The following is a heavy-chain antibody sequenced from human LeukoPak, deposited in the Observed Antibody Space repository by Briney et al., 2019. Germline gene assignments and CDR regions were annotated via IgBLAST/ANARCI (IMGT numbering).Heavy chain of an antibody. J-gene: IGHJ4*02. CDR2: INAGNGNT. D-gene: IGHD3-22*01. Sequence: ASVKVSCKASGYTFTSYAMHWVRQAPGQRLEWMGWINAGNGNTKYSQEFQGRVTITRDTSASTAYMELSSLRSEDMAVYYCARSYYDSSGYSKARLFYFDYWAREPWSPSPQ. CDR3: ARSYYDSSGYSKARLFYFDY. CDR1: GYTFTSYA. V-gene: IGHV1-3*03.